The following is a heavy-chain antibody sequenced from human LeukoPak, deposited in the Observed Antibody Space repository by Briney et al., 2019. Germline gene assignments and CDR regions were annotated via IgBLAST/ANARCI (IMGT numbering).Heavy chain of an antibody. CDR2: INSDGSST. D-gene: IGHD3-10*01. J-gene: IGHJ3*02. CDR3: TRANYYGSGRAAFDI. Sequence: GGSLRLSCAASGFTFSSYWMHWVRQAPGKGLVWVSRINSDGSSTSYADSVKGRFTISRDNAKNTLYLQMNSLRAEDTAVYYCTRANYYGSGRAAFDIWGQGTMVTVSS. CDR1: GFTFSSYW. V-gene: IGHV3-74*01.